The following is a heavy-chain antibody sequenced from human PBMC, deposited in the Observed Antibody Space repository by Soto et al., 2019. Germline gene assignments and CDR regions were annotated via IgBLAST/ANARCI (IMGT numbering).Heavy chain of an antibody. CDR2: INEDGGEK. V-gene: IGHV3-7*01. Sequence: EVQLVESGGGLVQPGGSLRLSCAASGFTYTNTWMSWVRQAPGKGLEWVACINEDGGEKYYVDSVKGRVTISRDNAKRSLYLQMNSLRVEDTALYYCAMYARSGYWDQGTLVTVSS. CDR3: AMYARSGY. D-gene: IGHD2-8*01. CDR1: GFTYTNTW. J-gene: IGHJ4*02.